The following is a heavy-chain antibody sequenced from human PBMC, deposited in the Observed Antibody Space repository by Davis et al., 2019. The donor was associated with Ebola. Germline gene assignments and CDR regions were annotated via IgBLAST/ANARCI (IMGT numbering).Heavy chain of an antibody. CDR1: KFTFSSSW. V-gene: IGHV3-7*01. Sequence: PGGSLRLSCAASKFTFSSSWMSWVRQAPGKGLEWVANINEDGSEKYYVASVKGRFTISRDNAKNSLFLQMNSLRAEDTAVYYCTSYWGNSGSYYDYLGQGTLFTVSS. CDR3: TSYWGNSGSYYDY. J-gene: IGHJ4*02. D-gene: IGHD1-26*01. CDR2: INEDGSEK.